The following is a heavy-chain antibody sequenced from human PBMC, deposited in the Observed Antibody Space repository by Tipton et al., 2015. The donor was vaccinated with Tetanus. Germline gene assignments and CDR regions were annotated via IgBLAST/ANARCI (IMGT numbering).Heavy chain of an antibody. CDR3: ARDRGDYLYFGMDV. CDR2: IDPNRGDT. V-gene: IGHV1-2*02. Sequence: QLVQSGAELKKPGASVKVSCTASGYTFTGYYMYWVRQAPGQGLEWVGWIDPNRGDTIYAQNFQGRVTMTRDTSISTVYMELRRLRSDDPAVYYCARDRGDYLYFGMDVWGPGTTVTVSS. D-gene: IGHD3-22*01. J-gene: IGHJ6*02. CDR1: GYTFTGYY.